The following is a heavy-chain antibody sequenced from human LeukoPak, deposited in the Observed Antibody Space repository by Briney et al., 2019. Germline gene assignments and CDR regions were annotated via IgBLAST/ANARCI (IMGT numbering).Heavy chain of an antibody. V-gene: IGHV3-30*02. CDR3: ARDTPDYHDSSGLGDFDY. CDR1: GFTFSSYG. Sequence: GGSLRLSCAASGFTFSSYGMHWVRQAPGKGLEWVAFIRYDGSNKYYADSVKGRFTISRDNSKNTLYLQMNSLRAEDTAVYYCARDTPDYHDSSGLGDFDYWGQGTLVTVSS. D-gene: IGHD3-22*01. J-gene: IGHJ4*02. CDR2: IRYDGSNK.